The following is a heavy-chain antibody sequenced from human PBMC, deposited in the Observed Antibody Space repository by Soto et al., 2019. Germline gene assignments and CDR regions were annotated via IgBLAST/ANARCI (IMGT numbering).Heavy chain of an antibody. CDR1: GGSVSRDSNF. CDR3: ARGYTHYAH. Sequence: KLRETLSLTCTVSGGSVSRDSNFWSWIRQPPGKGLEWIGYIYYSGPTRYNPSLESRVTISIGSSKNQVSLNLTSVTAADTAVYYCARGYTHYAHWGRGNLVTVSS. D-gene: IGHD5-18*01. V-gene: IGHV4-61*01. J-gene: IGHJ4*02. CDR2: IYYSGPT.